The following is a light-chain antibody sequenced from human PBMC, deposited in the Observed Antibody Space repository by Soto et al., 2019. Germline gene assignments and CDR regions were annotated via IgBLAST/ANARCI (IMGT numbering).Light chain of an antibody. CDR2: GAS. CDR3: EQYCSSPYT. Sequence: EIVLTQSPGTLSLSPGERATLSCRASQSVSSGYLTWYQHKPGQTPRLLIYGASYRATGIPGRFGGSGSGTAFTVTISSLELGEFEVYYCEQYCSSPYTVGQGTKLEIK. CDR1: QSVSSGY. J-gene: IGKJ2*01. V-gene: IGKV3-20*01.